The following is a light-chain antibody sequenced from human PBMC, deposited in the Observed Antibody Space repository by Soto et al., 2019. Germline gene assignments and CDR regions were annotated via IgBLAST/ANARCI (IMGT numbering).Light chain of an antibody. V-gene: IGLV4-69*01. CDR2: LNSDGSH. CDR1: SGHNSYA. J-gene: IGLJ3*02. Sequence: QPVLTQSPSASASLGASVKLTCTLSSGHNSYAIAWHQQQPEKGPRYLMKLNSDGSHSKGDGIPDRFSGSSSGAERYLTISSLQSEDEADYYCQTWGTGIPWVFGGGTQLTVL. CDR3: QTWGTGIPWV.